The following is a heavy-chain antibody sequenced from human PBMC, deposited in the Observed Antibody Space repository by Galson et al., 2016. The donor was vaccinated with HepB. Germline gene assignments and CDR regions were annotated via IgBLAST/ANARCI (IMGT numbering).Heavy chain of an antibody. Sequence: QSGAEVKKPGESLRISCKGSGYRFHSYWISWVRQMPGKGLEWMGRIDPSDSYVDYSPAFQGRVLISVDKSISTVYLQWSSLKASDTAMYYCARRMKYHWNDDFGDYWGQGTQVTVS. D-gene: IGHD1-1*01. V-gene: IGHV5-10-1*01. CDR2: IDPSDSYV. CDR1: GYRFHSYW. J-gene: IGHJ4*02. CDR3: ARRMKYHWNDDFGDY.